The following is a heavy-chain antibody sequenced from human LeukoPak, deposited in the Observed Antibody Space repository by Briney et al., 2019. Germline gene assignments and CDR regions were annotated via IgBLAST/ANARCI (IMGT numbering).Heavy chain of an antibody. CDR2: ISSSSSYI. V-gene: IGHV3-21*01. D-gene: IGHD6-19*01. CDR1: GFTFSSYS. Sequence: KTGGSLRLSCAASGFTFSSYSMNWVRQAPGKGLEWVSSISSSSSYIYYADSVKGRFTISRDNAKNSLYLQMNSLRAEDTAVYYCARDSRPYSSGWDGYYYYYMDVWGKGTTVTVSS. CDR3: ARDSRPYSSGWDGYYYYYMDV. J-gene: IGHJ6*03.